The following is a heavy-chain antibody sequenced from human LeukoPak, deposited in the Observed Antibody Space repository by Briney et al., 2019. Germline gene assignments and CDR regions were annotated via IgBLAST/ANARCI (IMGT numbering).Heavy chain of an antibody. CDR3: ARGLDVSGYVFSADWLRFTSLDY. CDR1: GFTFSSYS. Sequence: GGSLRLSCAASGFTFSSYSMNWVRQAPGKGLEWVSSISSSSSYIYYADSVKGRFTISRDNAKNSLYLQMNNLRAEDTAVYYCARGLDVSGYVFSADWLRFTSLDYWGQGTLVTVSS. V-gene: IGHV3-21*01. D-gene: IGHD5-12*01. CDR2: ISSSSSYI. J-gene: IGHJ4*02.